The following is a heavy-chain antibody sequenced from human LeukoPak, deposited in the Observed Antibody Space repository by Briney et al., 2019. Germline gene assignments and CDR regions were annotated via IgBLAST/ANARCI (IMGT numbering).Heavy chain of an antibody. V-gene: IGHV4-34*01. Sequence: KPSETLSLTCAVYGGSFSGYYWSWIRQPPGKGLEWIGEINHSGSTNYNPSLKSRVTISVDTSKNQFSLKLSSVTAADTAVYYCARHGLKGRWELRSFYFDYWGQGTLVTVSS. J-gene: IGHJ4*02. CDR2: INHSGST. CDR3: ARHGLKGRWELRSFYFDY. D-gene: IGHD1-26*01. CDR1: GGSFSGYY.